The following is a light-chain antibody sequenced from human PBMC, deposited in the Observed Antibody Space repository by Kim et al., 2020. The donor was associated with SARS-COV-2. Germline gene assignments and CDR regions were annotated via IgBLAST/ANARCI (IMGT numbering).Light chain of an antibody. V-gene: IGKV3-15*01. Sequence: EIVMTQSPATLSVSPGERATLSCRTSQSIRTNLAWYQQKPGQAPRLLIYGASTRATGMPARFSGSGSGTEFTLTISSLQSEDFAIYYCHQYNNWPLTFGGGTKVEIK. CDR2: GAS. J-gene: IGKJ4*01. CDR3: HQYNNWPLT. CDR1: QSIRTN.